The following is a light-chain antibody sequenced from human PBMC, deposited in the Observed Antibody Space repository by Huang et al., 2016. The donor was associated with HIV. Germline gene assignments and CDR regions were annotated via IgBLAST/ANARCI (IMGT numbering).Light chain of an antibody. CDR1: QSVLNDYNNRNY. J-gene: IGKJ3*01. CDR2: WAS. V-gene: IGKV4-1*01. CDR3: QQYYDAPLT. Sequence: DIVMTQSPSSLAVSLVERAIINCSSRQSVLNDYNNRNYLAWYQQKPGQPPRLLIYWASTREAGVPDRFLGTGSGTDFTLTINSLQAEDVAVYFCQQYYDAPLTFGPGTKVDIK.